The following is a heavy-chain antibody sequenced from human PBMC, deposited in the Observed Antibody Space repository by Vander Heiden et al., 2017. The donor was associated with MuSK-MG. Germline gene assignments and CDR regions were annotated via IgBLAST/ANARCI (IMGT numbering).Heavy chain of an antibody. D-gene: IGHD5-12*01. CDR2: INPSGGST. V-gene: IGHV1-46*03. CDR1: GYTFTSNY. Sequence: QVQLVQSGAEVKKPGASVKVSCKASGYTFTSNYMHWVRQAPGQGLEWMGIINPSGGSTSYAQKFQGRVTMTRDTSTSTVYMELSSLRSEDTAVYYCARDRSPAGVATSYYFDYWGQGTLVTVSS. CDR3: ARDRSPAGVATSYYFDY. J-gene: IGHJ4*02.